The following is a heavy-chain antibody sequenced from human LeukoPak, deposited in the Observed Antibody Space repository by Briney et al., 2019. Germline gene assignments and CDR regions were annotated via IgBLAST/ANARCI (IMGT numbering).Heavy chain of an antibody. CDR1: GFTFSSYS. CDR2: ISSSSSTI. D-gene: IGHD6-13*01. Sequence: GGSLRLSCAASGFTFSSYSMNWVRQAPGKGLEWVSYISSSSSTIYYADSVKGRFTISRDNAKNSRYVQMNSLRAEDTAVYYCARDSGPDSSPSISESSQHWGQGTLVTVSS. V-gene: IGHV3-48*01. CDR3: ARDSGPDSSPSISESSQH. J-gene: IGHJ1*01.